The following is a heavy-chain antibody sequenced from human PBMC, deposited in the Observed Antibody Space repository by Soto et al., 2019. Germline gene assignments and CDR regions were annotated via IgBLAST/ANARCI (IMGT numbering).Heavy chain of an antibody. Sequence: EVQLVESGGGLVQPGGSLRLSCSASGFAFSSYAMHWVRQAPGKGLEYVSAISSNGGSTYYADSVKGRFTISRDNSKNTLYLQMRSLRAEDTAVYYCVKLVYGSGSYHYWGQGTLVTVSS. CDR2: ISSNGGST. J-gene: IGHJ4*02. D-gene: IGHD3-10*01. CDR1: GFAFSSYA. V-gene: IGHV3-64D*06. CDR3: VKLVYGSGSYHY.